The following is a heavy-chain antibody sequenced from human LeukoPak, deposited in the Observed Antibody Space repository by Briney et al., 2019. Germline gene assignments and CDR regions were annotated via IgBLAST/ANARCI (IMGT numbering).Heavy chain of an antibody. V-gene: IGHV3-74*01. CDR1: GFTFSSHW. D-gene: IGHD2-15*01. CDR2: LNIDGSNT. Sequence: PGGSLRLSCAASGFTFSSHWMHWVRQAPGKGLVWVSRLNIDGSNTVYADSVKGRFTISRDNAKNTLFLQMNSLTAEDTAVYYCVRDKTSSLDYWGQGTLVTVSS. J-gene: IGHJ4*02. CDR3: VRDKTSSLDY.